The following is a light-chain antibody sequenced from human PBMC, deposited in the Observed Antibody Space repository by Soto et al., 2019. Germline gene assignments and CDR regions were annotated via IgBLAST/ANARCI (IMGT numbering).Light chain of an antibody. CDR2: GAS. V-gene: IGKV3-20*01. Sequence: EIVLTQSPGTLSLSPGKRATLSCRASQSVSSSYLVWYQQKPGQAPRLLIYGASSRATGIPDRFSGSGSGTDFTLTINRLEPEDFAVYYCQQYDSSPLTFVGGTKVDIK. CDR3: QQYDSSPLT. CDR1: QSVSSSY. J-gene: IGKJ4*01.